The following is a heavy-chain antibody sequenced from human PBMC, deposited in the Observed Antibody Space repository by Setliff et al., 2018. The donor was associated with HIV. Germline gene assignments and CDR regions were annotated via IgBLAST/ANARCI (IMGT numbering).Heavy chain of an antibody. J-gene: IGHJ3*02. V-gene: IGHV1-46*01. D-gene: IGHD2-2*01. CDR2: IDPNGGAT. CDR3: ARAGGGATDQAFDI. CDR1: GYSFTSYF. Sequence: GASVKVSCKAFGYSFTSYFLHWVRQAPGQGLEWLGIIDPNGGATNNAQKLQGRLTVTTDTSTSTLYMELSNLRSDDTAVHYCARAGGGATDQAFDIWGQGTMVTVSS.